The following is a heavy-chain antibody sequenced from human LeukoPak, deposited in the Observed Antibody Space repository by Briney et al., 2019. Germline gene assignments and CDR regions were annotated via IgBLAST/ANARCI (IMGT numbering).Heavy chain of an antibody. CDR1: GYTFTGYY. V-gene: IGHV1-2*06. CDR3: ARDLGSYDRSGYGNYWFDP. D-gene: IGHD3-22*01. CDR2: INPNSGGT. J-gene: IGHJ5*02. Sequence: ASVKVSCKASGYTFTGYYMHWVRQAPGQRLEWMGRINPNSGGTNYAQKFQGRVTMTRDTSISTAYMELSRLRSDDTAVYYCARDLGSYDRSGYGNYWFDPWGQGTLVTVSS.